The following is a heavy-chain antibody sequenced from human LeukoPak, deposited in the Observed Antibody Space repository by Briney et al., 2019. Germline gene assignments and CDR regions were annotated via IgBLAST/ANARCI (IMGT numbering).Heavy chain of an antibody. J-gene: IGHJ4*02. D-gene: IGHD7-27*01. CDR3: ARLDWGSGGSGSFDY. CDR2: IYYSGYT. Sequence: SETLSFTCTVSGGSISSDAYRWGWIRQPPGKGLEWIGNIYYSGYTYYNPSLKSRVTISVDTSKNQLSLKLTSVTAADTAVYYCARLDWGSGGSGSFDYWGQGTLVTVSS. V-gene: IGHV4-39*01. CDR1: GGSISSDAYR.